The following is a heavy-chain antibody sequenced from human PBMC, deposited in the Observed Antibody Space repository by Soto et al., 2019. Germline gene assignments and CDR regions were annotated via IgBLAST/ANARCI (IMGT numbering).Heavy chain of an antibody. D-gene: IGHD3-3*01. CDR2: IWYDGSNK. CDR1: GFTFSSYG. J-gene: IGHJ6*02. V-gene: IGHV3-33*01. CDR3: ARDETPNDSGGGYQTYYPVMEV. Sequence: GVPMRLSCAASGFTFSSYGMHRVRQDPGKGLEWVAVIWYDGSNKYYADSVKGRFTISRDNSKNTLYLQMNSLRAEDTAVYYCARDETPNDSGGGYQTYYPVMEVLVQGSTDPGS.